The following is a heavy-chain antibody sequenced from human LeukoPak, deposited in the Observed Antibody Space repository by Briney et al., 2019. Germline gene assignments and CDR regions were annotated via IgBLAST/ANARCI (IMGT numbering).Heavy chain of an antibody. V-gene: IGHV3-7*01. CDR1: GFTFSSYW. CDR3: ARGWDFWSGYYPAYFDY. CDR2: IKQDGSEK. D-gene: IGHD3-3*01. Sequence: GGSLRLSCAASGFTFSSYWMSWVRQAPGKGLEWVANIKQDGSEKYYVDSVRGRFTISRDNAKNSLYLQMNSLRAEDTAVYYCARGWDFWSGYYPAYFDYWGHGTLVTVSS. J-gene: IGHJ4*01.